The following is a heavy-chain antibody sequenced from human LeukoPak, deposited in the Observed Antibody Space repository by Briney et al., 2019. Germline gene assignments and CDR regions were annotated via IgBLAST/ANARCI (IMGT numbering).Heavy chain of an antibody. V-gene: IGHV3-23*01. Sequence: LSGGSLRLSCAASGFTFSSYAMSWVRQAPGKGLEWVSAISGSGGSTYYADSVKGRFTISRDNSENTLYLQMNSLRAEDTAVYYCAKDVVYYYDSSGNTDYWGQGTLVTVSS. CDR2: ISGSGGST. J-gene: IGHJ4*02. CDR3: AKDVVYYYDSSGNTDY. D-gene: IGHD3-22*01. CDR1: GFTFSSYA.